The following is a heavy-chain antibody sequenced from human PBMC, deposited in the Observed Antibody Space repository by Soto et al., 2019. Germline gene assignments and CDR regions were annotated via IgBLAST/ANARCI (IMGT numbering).Heavy chain of an antibody. J-gene: IGHJ4*02. CDR3: AATVLLWFGELLEGPSDY. D-gene: IGHD3-10*01. V-gene: IGHV1-58*01. CDR2: IVVGSGNT. CDR1: GFTFTSSA. Sequence: SVKVSCKASGFTFTSSAVQCVRQARGQLLEWIGWIVVGSGNTNYAQKFQERVTITRDMSTSTAYMELSSLRSEDTAVYYCAATVLLWFGELLEGPSDYWGQGTLVTVSS.